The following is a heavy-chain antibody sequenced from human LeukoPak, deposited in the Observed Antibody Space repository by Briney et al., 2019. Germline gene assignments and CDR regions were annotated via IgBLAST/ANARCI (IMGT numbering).Heavy chain of an antibody. CDR2: MNPNSGNT. CDR3: ARDIRSGYSGYDEGSV. Sequence: ASVKVSCKASGYTFTSYDINWVRQATGQGLEWMGWMNPNSGNTGYAQKFQGRVTITRNTSISTAYMELSSLRSEDTAVYYCARDIRSGYSGYDEGSVWGQGTLVTVSS. J-gene: IGHJ4*02. D-gene: IGHD5-12*01. V-gene: IGHV1-8*03. CDR1: GYTFTSYD.